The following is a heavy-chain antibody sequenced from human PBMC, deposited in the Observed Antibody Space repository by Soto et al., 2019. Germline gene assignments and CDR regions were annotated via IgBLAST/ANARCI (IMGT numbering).Heavy chain of an antibody. V-gene: IGHV1-18*01. J-gene: IGHJ6*02. CDR1: GFTFTSSA. CDR3: ARDPYHVLMVNAPNLYGMDV. D-gene: IGHD2-8*01. CDR2: ISTYNGNT. Sequence: ASVKVSCKASGFTFTSSAMQWVRQARGQRLEWKGRISTYNGNTNYPQSLQGRLTMTTDTFTTTAYMELRSLRSDDTAVYYCARDPYHVLMVNAPNLYGMDVWGQGTTVTVSS.